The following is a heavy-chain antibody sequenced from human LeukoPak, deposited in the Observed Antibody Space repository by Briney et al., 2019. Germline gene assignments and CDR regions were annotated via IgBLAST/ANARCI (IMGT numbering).Heavy chain of an antibody. D-gene: IGHD2-8*02. V-gene: IGHV3-66*01. CDR3: ARDRNTGHLDY. Sequence: PGGSLRLSCAASGFTVSTSYMSWVRQAPGKGLEWVSVIYSGGSTYYADSVKGRLTISRDNSKNTVYLQMNSLRAEDTAVYYCARDRNTGHLDYWGQGTLVTVSS. CDR1: GFTVSTSY. J-gene: IGHJ4*02. CDR2: IYSGGST.